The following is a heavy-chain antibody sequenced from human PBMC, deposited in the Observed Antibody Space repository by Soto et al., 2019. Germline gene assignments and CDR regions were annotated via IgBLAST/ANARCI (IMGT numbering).Heavy chain of an antibody. D-gene: IGHD2-2*01. CDR2: IWYDGSNK. CDR3: ARGYCSSTSCYGIGDY. Sequence: QVQLVESGGGVVQPGRSLRLSCAASGFTFSSYGMHWVRQAPGKGLEWVAVIWYDGSNKYYADSVKGRFTISRDNSKNTLYLQMNCLRAEDTAVYYCARGYCSSTSCYGIGDYWGQGTLVTVSS. V-gene: IGHV3-33*01. CDR1: GFTFSSYG. J-gene: IGHJ4*02.